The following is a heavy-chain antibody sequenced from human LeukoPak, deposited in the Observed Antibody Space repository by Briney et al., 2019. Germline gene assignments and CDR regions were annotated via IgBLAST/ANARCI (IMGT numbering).Heavy chain of an antibody. CDR1: GFTFSSYS. Sequence: GGSLRLSCAASGFTFSSYSMNWVRQAPGKGLEWVSYISSSSSTIYYADSVKGRFTISRDNAKNSLYLQMNGLRAEDTAVYYCARTRGWAFDPWGQGTLVTVSS. J-gene: IGHJ5*02. CDR2: ISSSSSTI. D-gene: IGHD3-10*01. V-gene: IGHV3-48*01. CDR3: ARTRGWAFDP.